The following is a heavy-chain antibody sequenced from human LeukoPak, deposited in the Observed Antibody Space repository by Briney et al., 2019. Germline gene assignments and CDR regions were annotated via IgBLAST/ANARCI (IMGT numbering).Heavy chain of an antibody. CDR2: IYSGGST. CDR3: AGRIDY. Sequence: GGSLRLSCAASGFTFSSYGMHWVRQAPGKGLEWVSVIYSGGSTYYADSVKGRFTISRDNSKNTLYLQMNSLRAEDTAVYYCAGRIDYWGQGTLVTVSS. V-gene: IGHV3-NL1*01. CDR1: GFTFSSYG. J-gene: IGHJ4*02.